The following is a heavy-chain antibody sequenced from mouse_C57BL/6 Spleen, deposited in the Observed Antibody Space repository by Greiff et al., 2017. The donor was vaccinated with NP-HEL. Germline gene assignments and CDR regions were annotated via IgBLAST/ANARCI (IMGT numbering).Heavy chain of an antibody. D-gene: IGHD6-1*01. Sequence: QVQLQQPGAELVMPGASVKLSCKASGYTFTSYWMHWVKQRPGQGLEWIGEIDPSDSYTNYNQKFKGKSTFTVDQSSSPAYMQLSSLTSEDSAVYYGDSARPGDFEVWGKGTTVTVSA. J-gene: IGHJ1*03. CDR2: IDPSDSYT. V-gene: IGHV1-69*01. CDR1: GYTFTSYW. CDR3: DSARPGDFEV.